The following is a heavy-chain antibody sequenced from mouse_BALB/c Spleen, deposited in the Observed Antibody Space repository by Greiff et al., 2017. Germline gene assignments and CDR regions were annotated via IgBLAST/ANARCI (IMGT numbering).Heavy chain of an antibody. J-gene: IGHJ1*01. CDR1: GFTFSSYA. CDR3: AKIYDGYLSYWYFDV. CDR2: ISSGGST. Sequence: EVQVVESGGGLVKPGGSLKLSCAASGFTFSSYAMSWVRQTPEKRLEWVASISSGGSTYYPDSVKGRFTISRDNARNILYLQMSSLRSEDTAMYYCAKIYDGYLSYWYFDVWGAGTTVTVSS. V-gene: IGHV5-6-5*01. D-gene: IGHD2-3*01.